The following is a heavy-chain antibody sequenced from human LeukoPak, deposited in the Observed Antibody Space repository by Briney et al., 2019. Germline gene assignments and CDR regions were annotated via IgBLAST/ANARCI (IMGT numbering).Heavy chain of an antibody. CDR3: AKSDGYGLIDI. Sequence: PSETLSLTCAVYGGSFNDYYWTWIRQPPGKALEWIGNIFYSGSTYYSPSLKSRVTISLDTSRNQFSLKLNSVTAADTAVYYCAKSDGYGLIDIWGQGTMVTVSS. J-gene: IGHJ3*02. V-gene: IGHV4-34*12. CDR1: GGSFNDYY. CDR2: IFYSGST. D-gene: IGHD3-22*01.